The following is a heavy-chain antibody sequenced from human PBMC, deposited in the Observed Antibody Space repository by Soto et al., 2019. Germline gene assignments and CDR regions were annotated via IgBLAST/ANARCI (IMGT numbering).Heavy chain of an antibody. CDR2: ISYDGSNK. D-gene: IGHD6-19*01. CDR3: AKAMNGWFFDC. CDR1: GFTFSSYA. V-gene: IGHV3-30*18. J-gene: IGHJ4*02. Sequence: QVQLVESGGGVVQPGRSLRLSCAASGFTFSSYAMHWVRQAPGKGLEWVAVISYDGSNKYYADSVKGRFTISRDNSKNTLYLQMNSLRAEDTAVYYCAKAMNGWFFDCWGQGTLVTVSS.